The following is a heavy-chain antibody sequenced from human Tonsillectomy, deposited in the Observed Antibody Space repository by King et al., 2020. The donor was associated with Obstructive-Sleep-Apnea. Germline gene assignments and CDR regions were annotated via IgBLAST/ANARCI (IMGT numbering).Heavy chain of an antibody. J-gene: IGHJ6*02. CDR1: GFTFNDYW. CDR2: INQDGSEI. V-gene: IGHV3-7*01. Sequence: VQLVESGGGLVQPGGSLRLSCAASGFTFNDYWMNWVRQAPGKGLEWVANINQDGSEIYYVDSLRGRFTISRDTAKNSLFLQMISLRAEDTAVYYCAGEKQLIGAVRDYYYGMDVWGRGTTVTVSS. CDR3: AGEKQLIGAVRDYYYGMDV. D-gene: IGHD2-8*01.